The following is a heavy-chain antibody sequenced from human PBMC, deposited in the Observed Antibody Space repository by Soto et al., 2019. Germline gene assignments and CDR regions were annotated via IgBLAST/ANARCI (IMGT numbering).Heavy chain of an antibody. CDR2: ISYDGSNK. J-gene: IGHJ4*02. CDR3: AKVGDSSGYTYYFDY. V-gene: IGHV3-30*18. Sequence: QVQLVESGGGVVQPGRSLRLSCAASGFTFSSYGMHWVRQAPGKGLEWVAVISYDGSNKYYADSVKGRFTISRDNSKNTLYLQMNSLRAEVTAVYYCAKVGDSSGYTYYFDYWGQGTLVTVSS. CDR1: GFTFSSYG. D-gene: IGHD3-22*01.